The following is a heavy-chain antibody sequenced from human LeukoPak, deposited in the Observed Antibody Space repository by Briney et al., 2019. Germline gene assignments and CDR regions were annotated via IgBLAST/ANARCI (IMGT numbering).Heavy chain of an antibody. CDR1: GFTFSSYA. J-gene: IGHJ4*02. CDR2: ISGSGGGT. V-gene: IGHV3-23*01. CDR3: AKARYYDSSGSYASDNYFDY. D-gene: IGHD3-22*01. Sequence: PGGSLRLSCAASGFTFSSYAMSWVRQAPGKGLEWDSAISGSGGGTYYADSVTGRFTISRDNSKNTLYLPMNSLSAEDTAVYYCAKARYYDSSGSYASDNYFDYWGQGTLVTVSS.